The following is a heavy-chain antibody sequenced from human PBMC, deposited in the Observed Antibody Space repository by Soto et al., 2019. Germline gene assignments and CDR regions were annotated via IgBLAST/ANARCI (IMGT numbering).Heavy chain of an antibody. V-gene: IGHV3-23*01. J-gene: IGHJ4*02. CDR3: AKDQVVMVRGVIFLFDF. CDR1: GFTFSSYA. Sequence: EVQLLESGGGLVQPGGSLRLSCAASGFTFSSYAMSWVRQAPGKGLVWVSAISGSGGSTYYADSVKGQFTISRDNSKNTLYLQMNSLRAEDTAVYYCAKDQVVMVRGVIFLFDFWGQGTLVTVSS. D-gene: IGHD3-10*01. CDR2: ISGSGGST.